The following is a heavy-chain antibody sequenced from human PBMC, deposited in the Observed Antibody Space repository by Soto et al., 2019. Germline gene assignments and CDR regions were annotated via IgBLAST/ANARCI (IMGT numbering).Heavy chain of an antibody. CDR3: ARGLRKRYDSSGYYQVSHAFDI. CDR2: IYYSGST. J-gene: IGHJ3*02. D-gene: IGHD3-22*01. V-gene: IGHV4-59*12. CDR1: GGSISSYY. Sequence: SETLSLTCTVSGGSISSYYWSWIRQPPGKGLEWIGYIYYSGSTNYNPSLKSRVTISVDRSKNQFSLKLSSVTAADTAVYYCARGLRKRYDSSGYYQVSHAFDIWGQGTMVTVSS.